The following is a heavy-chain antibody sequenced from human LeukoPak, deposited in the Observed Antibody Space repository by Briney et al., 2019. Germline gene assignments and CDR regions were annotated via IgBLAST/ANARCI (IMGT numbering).Heavy chain of an antibody. J-gene: IGHJ4*02. CDR3: ARRFYDNLTGHTWYDY. V-gene: IGHV1-8*02. CDR2: MNPNSGNT. CDR1: GYTFTSYD. Sequence: SVKVSCKASGYTFTSYDINWVRQATGQGLEWMGWMNPNSGNTGYAQTFQGKLTMTRNTSIKTAYMELSSLRSEDTAVYYCARRFYDNLTGHTWYDYWGQGTLVTVSS. D-gene: IGHD3-9*01.